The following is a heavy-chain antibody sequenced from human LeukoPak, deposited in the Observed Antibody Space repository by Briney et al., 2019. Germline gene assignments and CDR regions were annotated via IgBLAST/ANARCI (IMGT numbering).Heavy chain of an antibody. Sequence: PGGSLRLSCAASGFTFSSYEMNWVRQAPGKGLEWVSYISSSGSTIYYADSVKGRFTISRDNAKNSLYLQMNSLRAEDTAVYYCASTYYYDSSGPLGGFDYWGQGTLVTVSS. CDR2: ISSSGSTI. CDR3: ASTYYYDSSGPLGGFDY. J-gene: IGHJ4*02. D-gene: IGHD3-22*01. V-gene: IGHV3-48*03. CDR1: GFTFSSYE.